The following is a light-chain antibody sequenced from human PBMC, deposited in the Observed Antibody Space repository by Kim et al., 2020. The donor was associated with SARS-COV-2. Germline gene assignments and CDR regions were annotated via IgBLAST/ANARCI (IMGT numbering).Light chain of an antibody. CDR1: QSVSHN. CDR2: GAF. Sequence: VSPGERATLSCRASQSVSHNLAWYQQKRGQTPRLLISGAFARATGVPDRFSGGGSGTEFTLTISSLQSEDFAVYYCLQYNNWPRTFGQGTKVDIK. J-gene: IGKJ1*01. V-gene: IGKV3-15*01. CDR3: LQYNNWPRT.